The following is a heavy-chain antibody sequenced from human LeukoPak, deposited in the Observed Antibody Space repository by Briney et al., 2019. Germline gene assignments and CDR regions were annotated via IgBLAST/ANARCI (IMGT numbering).Heavy chain of an antibody. CDR1: GRSFSGYY. Sequence: PSETLSLTCAVYGRSFSGYYWSWIRQPPGKGLEWIGEINHSGSTNYNPSLKSRVTISVDTSKNQFSLKLSSVTAADTAVYYCARGTAAGTFDPWGQGTLVTVSS. J-gene: IGHJ5*02. CDR2: INHSGST. V-gene: IGHV4-34*01. CDR3: ARGTAAGTFDP. D-gene: IGHD6-13*01.